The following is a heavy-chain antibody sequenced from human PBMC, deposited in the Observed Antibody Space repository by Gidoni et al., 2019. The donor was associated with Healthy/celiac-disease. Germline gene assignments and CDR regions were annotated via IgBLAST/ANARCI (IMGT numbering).Heavy chain of an antibody. V-gene: IGHV4-39*01. CDR2: IYYSGST. Sequence: QLQLQESGPGLVKPSETLSLTCTVSGGSISSSSYYWGWIRQPPGKGLEWIGSIYYSGSTYYNPSLKSRVTISVDTSKNQFSLKLSSVTAADTAVYYCARQVVVGATIPYFDYWGQGTLVTVSS. CDR1: GGSISSSSYY. J-gene: IGHJ4*02. D-gene: IGHD1-26*01. CDR3: ARQVVVGATIPYFDY.